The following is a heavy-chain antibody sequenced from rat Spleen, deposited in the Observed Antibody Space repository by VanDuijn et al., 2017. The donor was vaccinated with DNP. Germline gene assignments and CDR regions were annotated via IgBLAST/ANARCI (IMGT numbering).Heavy chain of an antibody. CDR3: ATGSSLPGYLDY. CDR1: GFTFNNYW. D-gene: IGHD1-4*01. V-gene: IGHV5-31*01. Sequence: EVQLVESGGDLVQPGRSLKLSCLASGFTFNNYWMTWFRQVPGKGLDWIESISTSGCSTYYRDSVKGRFTISRDNAKRTLYLQMDSLRSGDTATYYCATGSSLPGYLDYWGQGVLVTVSS. J-gene: IGHJ2*01. CDR2: ISTSGCST.